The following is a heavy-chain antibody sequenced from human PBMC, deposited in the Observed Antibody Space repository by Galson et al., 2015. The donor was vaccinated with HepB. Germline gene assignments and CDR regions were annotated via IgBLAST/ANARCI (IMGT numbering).Heavy chain of an antibody. Sequence: SLRLSCAAAGFTFSGYTMSWVRQGPVKGLEWVANIKHDGSEEYYVDSVKGRFTIFRDNAKNSLYLQMNRMRAADTAVYYCARERRAAAALDYWGEGTLVTGSS. CDR3: ARERRAAAALDY. V-gene: IGHV3-7*03. CDR1: GFTFSGYT. CDR2: IKHDGSEE. D-gene: IGHD6-13*01. J-gene: IGHJ4*02.